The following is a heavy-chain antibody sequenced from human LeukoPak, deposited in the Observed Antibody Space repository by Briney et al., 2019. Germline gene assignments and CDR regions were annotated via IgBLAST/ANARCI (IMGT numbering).Heavy chain of an antibody. CDR2: INPNSGNR. D-gene: IGHD7-27*01. CDR3: ARGPPGEDHYYLDV. CDR1: GYTFTNND. V-gene: IGHV1-8*02. Sequence: ASVKVSCKASGYTFTNNDINWIRQATGQGLEWMGWINPNSGNRGHTQKFQGRVTLTMNTSTSTAYMDLTSLTSEDTAVYYCARGPPGEDHYYLDVWAKGTTVTVSS. J-gene: IGHJ6*03.